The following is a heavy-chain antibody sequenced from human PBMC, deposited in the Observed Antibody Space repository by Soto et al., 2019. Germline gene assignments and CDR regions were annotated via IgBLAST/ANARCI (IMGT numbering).Heavy chain of an antibody. CDR2: MNPNSGNT. CDR1: GXTFTSYD. V-gene: IGHV1-8*01. Sequence: ASVKVSCKASGXTFTSYDINWVRQAIGQGLEWMGWMNPNSGNTGYAQKFQGRVTMTRNTSISTAYMELSSLRSEDTAVYYCARRSNKYYYYYMDVWGKGTTVTVSS. J-gene: IGHJ6*03. CDR3: ARRSNKYYYYYMDV.